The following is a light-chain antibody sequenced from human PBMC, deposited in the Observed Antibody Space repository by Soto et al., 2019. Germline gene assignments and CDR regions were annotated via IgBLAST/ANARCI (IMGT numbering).Light chain of an antibody. Sequence: TRSASSLSESVGDRVAITCRASQSIDSYFAWNQQKPGKAPKLLIYAASSLQSGVPSRFSGCGSGTDFTLSISSLQPEDFATYYCQQLNSYPLTFGQGTRLEN. J-gene: IGKJ5*01. V-gene: IGKV1-9*01. CDR3: QQLNSYPLT. CDR2: AAS. CDR1: QSIDSY.